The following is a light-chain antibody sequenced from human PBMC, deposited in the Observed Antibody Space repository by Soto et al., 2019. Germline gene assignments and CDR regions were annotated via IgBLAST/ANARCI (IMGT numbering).Light chain of an antibody. J-gene: IGKJ2*01. CDR1: QSVSSSY. CDR3: QHYGSSPYT. CDR2: HAS. V-gene: IGKV3-20*01. Sequence: EIVLTQSPGTLSLSPGERATLSCRASQSVSSSYLAWHQQKPGQAPRLLIYHASSRATGIPDRFSGSESGTNFTLTISRLEPEDWAVYCCQHYGSSPYTFGQGTKLVIK.